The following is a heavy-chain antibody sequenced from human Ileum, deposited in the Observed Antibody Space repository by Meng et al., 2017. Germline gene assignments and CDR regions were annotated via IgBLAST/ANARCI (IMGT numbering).Heavy chain of an antibody. CDR1: GFTFVDDW. CDR2: ISPMNSQT. CDR3: AKRTWTLTSGHWVDP. Sequence: GESLKISCKGSGFTFVDDWSGWVRQTPGKGLEWIAIISPMNSQTHYSPSVQGPVIFSADQSITPVSLQLTSLKASDTASYYCAKRTWTLTSGHWVDPWGQGTLVTVSS. D-gene: IGHD1-1*01. V-gene: IGHV5-51*01. J-gene: IGHJ5*02.